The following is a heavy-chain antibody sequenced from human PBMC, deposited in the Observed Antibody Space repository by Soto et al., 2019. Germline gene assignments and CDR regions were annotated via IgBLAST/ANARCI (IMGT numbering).Heavy chain of an antibody. CDR3: AKGGWFDS. CDR1: GFTFSNYA. CDR2: IINSDDTT. J-gene: IGHJ5*01. Sequence: EVQLLESGGGLVQPGGSLRLSCAASGFTFSNYAMSWVRQAPGKGLEWVSAIINSDDTTYYAVSVKGRFTISRDNSKNPLYLQMNNLRAEDTAVYYCAKGGWFDSWGQGTLVTVSS. V-gene: IGHV3-23*01.